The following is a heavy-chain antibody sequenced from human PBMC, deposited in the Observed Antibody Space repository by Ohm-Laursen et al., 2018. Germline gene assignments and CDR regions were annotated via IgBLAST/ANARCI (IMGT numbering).Heavy chain of an antibody. V-gene: IGHV4-4*08. D-gene: IGHD2/OR15-2a*01. CDR2: IHSSGST. CDR3: ARLSDSSSAS. Sequence: SDTLSLTCIVSGGSIISYYWSWIRQPPGKGLEWIGYIHSSGSTSYSPSLKSRVTISVDTSKNQFSLRVRSLTAADTAVYYCARLSDSSSASWGQGTLVTVSS. CDR1: GGSIISYY. J-gene: IGHJ5*01.